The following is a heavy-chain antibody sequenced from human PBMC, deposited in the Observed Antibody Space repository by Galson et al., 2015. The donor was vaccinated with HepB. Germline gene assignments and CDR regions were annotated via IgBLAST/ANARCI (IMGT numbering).Heavy chain of an antibody. CDR1: GGTFSSYA. Sequence: SVKASCKASGGTFSSYAISWVRQAPGQGLEWMGGIIPIFGTANYAQKFQGRVTITADKSTSTAYMELSSLRSEDTAVYYCAREGREVGATVGDAFDIWGQGTMVTVSS. D-gene: IGHD1-26*01. J-gene: IGHJ3*02. CDR2: IIPIFGTA. CDR3: AREGREVGATVGDAFDI. V-gene: IGHV1-69*06.